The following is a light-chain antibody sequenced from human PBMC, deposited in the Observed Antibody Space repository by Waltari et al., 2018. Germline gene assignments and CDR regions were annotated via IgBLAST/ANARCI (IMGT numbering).Light chain of an antibody. V-gene: IGKV3-20*01. CDR1: QGVGKY. CDR2: DAS. CDR3: QKYVNLPAT. Sequence: SCRASQGVGKYLAWYQQKPGQAPRLLMYDASTRATGIPDRFSGSGSGTDFSLTISRLEPEDFAVYYCQKYVNLPATFGQGTKVEIK. J-gene: IGKJ1*01.